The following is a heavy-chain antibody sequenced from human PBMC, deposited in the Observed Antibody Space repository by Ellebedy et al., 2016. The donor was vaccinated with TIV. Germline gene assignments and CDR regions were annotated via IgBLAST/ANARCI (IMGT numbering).Heavy chain of an antibody. CDR3: AKDWPITMIVVTDAFDI. J-gene: IGHJ3*02. V-gene: IGHV3-30*07. CDR1: GFTFSSYA. Sequence: GESLKISCAAPGFTFSSYAMHWVRQAPGKGLEWVAVISYDGSNKYYADSVKGRFTISRDNSKNTLYLQMNSLRAEDTAVYYCAKDWPITMIVVTDAFDIWGQGTMVTVSS. CDR2: ISYDGSNK. D-gene: IGHD3-22*01.